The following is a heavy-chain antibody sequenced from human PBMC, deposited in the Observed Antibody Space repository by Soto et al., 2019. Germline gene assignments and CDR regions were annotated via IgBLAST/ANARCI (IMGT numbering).Heavy chain of an antibody. Sequence: QVQLVQSGAEVKKPGASVKVSCKASGYTFTSYGISWVRQAPGQGLEWMGWISAYNGNTNYAQKLQGRVTMTTDTSTSTAYIELRCLRSDDTAVYYCARRDYGDYELDAYDIWGQGTMVTVSS. J-gene: IGHJ3*02. V-gene: IGHV1-18*01. CDR2: ISAYNGNT. D-gene: IGHD4-17*01. CDR1: GYTFTSYG. CDR3: ARRDYGDYELDAYDI.